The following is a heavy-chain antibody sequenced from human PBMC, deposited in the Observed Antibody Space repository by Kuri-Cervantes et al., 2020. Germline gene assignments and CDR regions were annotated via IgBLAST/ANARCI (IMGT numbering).Heavy chain of an antibody. CDR2: IWYDGSNK. CDR3: AGGEVIFCFDI. D-gene: IGHD3-16*01. Sequence: GESLKISCAASGFTFSSYGMHWVRQAPGKGLEWVAVIWYDGSNKYYADSVKGRFTISRDNSKNTLYLQMNSLRAEDTAVYYCAGGEVIFCFDIWGQGTMVTVSS. V-gene: IGHV3-30*02. CDR1: GFTFSSYG. J-gene: IGHJ3*02.